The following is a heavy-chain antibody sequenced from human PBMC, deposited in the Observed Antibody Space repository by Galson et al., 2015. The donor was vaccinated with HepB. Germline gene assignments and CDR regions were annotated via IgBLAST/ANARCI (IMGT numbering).Heavy chain of an antibody. D-gene: IGHD5-18*01. CDR2: ISGSGGST. V-gene: IGHV3-23*01. Sequence: SLRLSCAASGFTFSSYAMSWVRQAPGKGLEWVSAISGSGGSTYYADSVKGRFTTSRDNSKSTLYLQMNSLRAEDTAVYYCAKGTWIQLWSILTNWGQGTLVTVSS. CDR3: AKGTWIQLWSILTN. J-gene: IGHJ4*02. CDR1: GFTFSSYA.